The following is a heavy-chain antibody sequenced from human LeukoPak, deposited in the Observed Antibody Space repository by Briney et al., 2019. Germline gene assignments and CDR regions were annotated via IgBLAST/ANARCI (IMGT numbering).Heavy chain of an antibody. D-gene: IGHD1-26*01. CDR3: ARGDVGAFDI. J-gene: IGHJ3*02. CDR1: GGSIRSGSCY. Sequence: SQTLSLTCTVSGGSIRSGSCYWSWIRQPAGKGLEWIGRIYTSGSTNYNPSLKSRVTISVDTSKNQFSLKLSSVTAADTAVYYCARGDVGAFDIWGQGTMVTVSS. CDR2: IYTSGST. V-gene: IGHV4-61*02.